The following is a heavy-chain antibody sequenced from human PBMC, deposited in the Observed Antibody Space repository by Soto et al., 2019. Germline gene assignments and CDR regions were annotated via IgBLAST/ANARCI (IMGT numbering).Heavy chain of an antibody. Sequence: EVQLVESGGGLVQPGGSLRLSCAASGFTFSTYWMHWVRQTPGKGLVWVSRVNGAGHETVYADSVKGRFTLSRDNAKNTVFLQMSSLRAEDTAVYYCARGRENYSYFDYWGQGIEVTVSS. CDR1: GFTFSTYW. CDR2: VNGAGHET. V-gene: IGHV3-74*01. CDR3: ARGRENYSYFDY. J-gene: IGHJ4*02. D-gene: IGHD1-26*01.